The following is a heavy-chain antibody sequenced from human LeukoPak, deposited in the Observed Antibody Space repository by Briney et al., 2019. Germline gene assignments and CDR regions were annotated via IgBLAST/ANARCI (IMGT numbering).Heavy chain of an antibody. J-gene: IGHJ4*02. CDR1: NGAISSYY. Sequence: PSETLSLTCTVYNGAISSYYWSWVRQPPGKGLEWIGSIYYSGGPNYNPSLKSRVTISVDPSKRQFSLKLTSVTAADTAVYYCARGRRNDYYFDLWGQGTLVTVSS. D-gene: IGHD2-21*02. CDR3: ARGRRNDYYFDL. CDR2: IYYSGGP. V-gene: IGHV4-59*01.